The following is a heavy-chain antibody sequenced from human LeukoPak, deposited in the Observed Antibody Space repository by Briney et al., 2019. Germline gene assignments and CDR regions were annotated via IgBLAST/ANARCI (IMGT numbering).Heavy chain of an antibody. V-gene: IGHV4-59*01. J-gene: IGHJ4*02. CDR3: AREHYYDSTGFDY. CDR1: GGSISSYY. CDR2: IYYSGST. D-gene: IGHD3-22*01. Sequence: SETLSLTCTVSGGSISSYYWSWIRQPPGKGLEWIGYIYYSGSTNYNPSLKSRVTISVDTSKNQFSLKLSSVTAADTAVYYCAREHYYDSTGFDYWGQGTLVTVSS.